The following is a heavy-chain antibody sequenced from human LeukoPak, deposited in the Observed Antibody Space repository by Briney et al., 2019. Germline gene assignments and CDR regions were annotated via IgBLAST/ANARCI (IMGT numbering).Heavy chain of an antibody. J-gene: IGHJ5*02. CDR3: ARDQTGDYYDSSGYYSWFDP. CDR1: GGSISSGDYY. D-gene: IGHD3-22*01. CDR2: IYYSGST. V-gene: IGHV4-30-4*01. Sequence: SVTLSLTCTVSGGSISSGDYYWSWIRQPPGKGLEWIGYIYYSGSTYYNPSLKSLVTISVDTSKNQFSLKLSSVTAADTAVYYCARDQTGDYYDSSGYYSWFDPWGQGTLVTVSS.